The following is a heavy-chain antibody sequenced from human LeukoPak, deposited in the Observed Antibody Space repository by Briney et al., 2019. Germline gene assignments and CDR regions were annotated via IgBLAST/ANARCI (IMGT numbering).Heavy chain of an antibody. D-gene: IGHD1-26*01. CDR3: ARRVVGATCLDY. Sequence: PGGSLRLSCAASGFTFSSYWMHWVRQAPGKGLVCVSRINSDGSSTSYADSVKGRFTISRDNAKNTLYLQMNSLRAEDTAVYYCARRVVGATCLDYWGQGTLVTVSS. CDR1: GFTFSSYW. CDR2: INSDGSST. J-gene: IGHJ4*02. V-gene: IGHV3-74*01.